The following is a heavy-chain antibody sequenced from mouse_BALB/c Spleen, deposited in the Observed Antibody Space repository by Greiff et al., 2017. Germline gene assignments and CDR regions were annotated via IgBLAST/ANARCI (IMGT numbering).Heavy chain of an antibody. D-gene: IGHD1-1*01. CDR1: GFTFSDYY. CDR2: ISDGGSYT. CDR3: ARGGGNDAMDD. J-gene: IGHJ4*01. Sequence: EVMLVESGGGLVKPGGSLKLSCAASGFTFSDYYMYWVRQTPEERLEWVATISDGGSYTYYPDSVKGRFTISRDNAKNNLYLQMSRLKSEDTAMYYCARGGGNDAMDDWGQGTSVTVSS. V-gene: IGHV5-4*02.